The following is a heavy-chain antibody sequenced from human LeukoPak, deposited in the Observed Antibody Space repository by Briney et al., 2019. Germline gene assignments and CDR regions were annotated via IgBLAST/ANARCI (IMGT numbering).Heavy chain of an antibody. CDR1: GGSFSGYY. Sequence: SETLPLTCAVYGGSFSGYYWSWIRQPPGKGLEWIGEINHSGSTNYNPSLKSRVTISVDTSKNQFSLKLSSVTAADTAVYYCARYGSYRQNWFDPWGQGTLVTVSS. CDR2: INHSGST. J-gene: IGHJ5*02. CDR3: ARYGSYRQNWFDP. D-gene: IGHD1-26*01. V-gene: IGHV4-34*01.